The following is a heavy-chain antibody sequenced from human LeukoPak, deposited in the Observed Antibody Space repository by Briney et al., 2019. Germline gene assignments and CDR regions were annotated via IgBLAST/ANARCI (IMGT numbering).Heavy chain of an antibody. CDR1: GYSFTSYW. V-gene: IGHV5-51*01. D-gene: IGHD3-10*01. Sequence: PGESLKISCKGSGYSFTSYWIGWVRQMPGKGLEWMGIIYPGDSDTRYSPSFQGQVTISADKSISTAFLQWSSLKASDAAIYYCARQNKGGSGNFDYWGQGTLVTVSS. J-gene: IGHJ4*02. CDR3: ARQNKGGSGNFDY. CDR2: IYPGDSDT.